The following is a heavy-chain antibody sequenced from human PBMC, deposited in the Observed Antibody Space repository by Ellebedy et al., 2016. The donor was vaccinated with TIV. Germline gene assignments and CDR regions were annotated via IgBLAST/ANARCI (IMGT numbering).Heavy chain of an antibody. Sequence: SETLSLTCTVSGGSISSYYWSWIRQPPGKGLEWIGYIYYSGSTNYNPSLKSRVTISVDTSKNQFSLKLSSVTAADTAVYYCARETGGWYYFDYWGQGTLVTVSS. V-gene: IGHV4-59*01. D-gene: IGHD6-19*01. CDR1: GGSISSYY. CDR2: IYYSGST. J-gene: IGHJ4*02. CDR3: ARETGGWYYFDY.